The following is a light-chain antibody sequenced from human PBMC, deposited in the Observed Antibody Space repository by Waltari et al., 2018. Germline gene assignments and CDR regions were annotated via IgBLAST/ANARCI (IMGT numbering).Light chain of an antibody. CDR3: QQRSNGPRT. J-gene: IGKJ1*01. CDR2: NAS. CDR1: QSVSSY. V-gene: IGKV3-11*01. Sequence: EIVLTQSPATLSLSPGERATLSCRSSQSVSSYLAWYQQQPGQAPRLLIYNASNRATGIPGRFSGSGSGTDFTRTISSLEPEDVAVYYCQQRSNGPRTFGQGTKVEIK.